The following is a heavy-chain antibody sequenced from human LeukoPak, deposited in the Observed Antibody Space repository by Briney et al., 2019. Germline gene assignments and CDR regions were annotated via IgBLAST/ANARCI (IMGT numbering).Heavy chain of an antibody. J-gene: IGHJ3*02. V-gene: IGHV3-9*01. CDR3: AKDTTYYYDSSGYDGFDI. D-gene: IGHD3-22*01. CDR1: GFTFDDYA. CDR2: ITWNSDTI. Sequence: PGRSLRLSCAASGFTFDDYAMRWVRHAAGKGLEWVSGITWNSDTINYADSVKGRFTISRDNAKNSLYLQMNSLRAEDTALYYCAKDTTYYYDSSGYDGFDIWGQGTMVTVSS.